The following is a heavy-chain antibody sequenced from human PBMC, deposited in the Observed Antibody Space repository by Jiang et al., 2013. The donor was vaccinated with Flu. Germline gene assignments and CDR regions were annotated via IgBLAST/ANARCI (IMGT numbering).Heavy chain of an antibody. Sequence: SQTLSLTCAISGDSVSSNSAAWNWIRQSPSRGLEWLGRTYYRSKWYNDYAVSVKSRITINPDTSKNQFSLQLNSVTPEDTAVYYCAREITTVVTRTYYFDYWGQGTLVTVSS. CDR1: GDSVSSNSAA. D-gene: IGHD4-23*01. CDR3: AREITTVVTRTYYFDY. V-gene: IGHV6-1*01. CDR2: TYYRSKWYN. J-gene: IGHJ4*02.